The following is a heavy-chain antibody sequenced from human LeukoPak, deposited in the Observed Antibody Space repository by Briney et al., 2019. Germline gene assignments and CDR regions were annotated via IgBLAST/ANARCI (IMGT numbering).Heavy chain of an antibody. Sequence: SETLSLTCSVSGGSISSGIYYWNWIRQHPEKSLEWIGYIFYSGSTYYNPSLKSRVTISVDTSKNQFSLKLTSVTAADTAVYYCASPSGASTWWGQGTLVTVSS. D-gene: IGHD2-15*01. CDR1: GGSISSGIYY. V-gene: IGHV4-31*03. CDR3: ASPSGASTW. J-gene: IGHJ4*02. CDR2: IFYSGST.